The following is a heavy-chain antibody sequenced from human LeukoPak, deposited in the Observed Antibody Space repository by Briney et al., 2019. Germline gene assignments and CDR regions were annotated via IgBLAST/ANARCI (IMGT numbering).Heavy chain of an antibody. D-gene: IGHD3-22*01. CDR1: GGSIGSGGYY. Sequence: SETLSLTCTVSGGSIGSGGYYWNWIRQHPGKGLEWIGYIYYSGSTYYNPSLKSRVTISVDTSKNQFSLKLSSVTAADAAVYYCARDRGHYYDSSGYYDYWGQGTLVTVSS. CDR3: ARDRGHYYDSSGYYDY. J-gene: IGHJ4*02. V-gene: IGHV4-31*03. CDR2: IYYSGST.